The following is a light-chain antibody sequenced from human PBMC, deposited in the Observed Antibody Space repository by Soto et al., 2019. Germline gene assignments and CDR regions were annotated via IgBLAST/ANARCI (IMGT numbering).Light chain of an antibody. CDR2: ANN. Sequence: QSVLTQPPSSYGNPGQRGTISCYGSSSNIGSNTVTWYQQLPGTATKLLIHANNQRPSGVPDRFSGSKSGTSASLAISWLQSEEADYYCAAWDDSLNGYVFGPGTKVTVL. V-gene: IGLV1-44*01. J-gene: IGLJ1*01. CDR1: SSNIGSNT. CDR3: AAWDDSLNGYV.